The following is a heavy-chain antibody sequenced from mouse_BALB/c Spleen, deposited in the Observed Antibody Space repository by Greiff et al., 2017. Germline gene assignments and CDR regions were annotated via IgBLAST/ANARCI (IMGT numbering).Heavy chain of an antibody. J-gene: IGHJ2*01. Sequence: EVQLQQSGTVLARPGASVKMSCKASGYSFTSYWMHWVKQRPGQGLEWIGAIYPGNSDTSYNQKFKGKAKLTAVTSASTAYMELSSLTNEDSAVYYCTRGDGYLYFDYWGQGTTLTVAS. CDR2: IYPGNSDT. CDR3: TRGDGYLYFDY. D-gene: IGHD2-3*01. V-gene: IGHV1-5*01. CDR1: GYSFTSYW.